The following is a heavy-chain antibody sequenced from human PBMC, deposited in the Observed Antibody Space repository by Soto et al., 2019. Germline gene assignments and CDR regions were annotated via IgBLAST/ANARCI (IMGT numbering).Heavy chain of an antibody. CDR3: ASPALPTPTTVTSYYYYDGMDV. V-gene: IGHV1-69*06. Sequence: QVQVVQSGAEVKKPGSSVKVSCKASGGTFSSYAISWVRQAPGQGLAWMGGIIPIFGTANYAQKFQGRVTITVDKSTSTGYMELGSLRSEGTAVYYCASPALPTPTTVTSYYYYDGMDVWGRGSTVTVSS. J-gene: IGHJ6*02. CDR1: GGTFSSYA. D-gene: IGHD4-17*01. CDR2: IIPIFGTA.